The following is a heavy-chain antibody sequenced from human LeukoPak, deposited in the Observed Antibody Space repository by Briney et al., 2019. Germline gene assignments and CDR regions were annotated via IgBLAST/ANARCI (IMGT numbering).Heavy chain of an antibody. CDR2: IYHSGST. D-gene: IGHD3-3*01. CDR3: ARESDDFWSGYYDY. V-gene: IGHV4-38-2*02. Sequence: PSETLSLTCAVSGYSISSGYYWGWIRQPPGKGLEWIGSIYHSGSTYYNPSLKSRVTISVDTSKNQFSLKLSSVTAADTAVYYCARESDDFWSGYYDYWGQGTLVTVSS. J-gene: IGHJ4*02. CDR1: GYSISSGYY.